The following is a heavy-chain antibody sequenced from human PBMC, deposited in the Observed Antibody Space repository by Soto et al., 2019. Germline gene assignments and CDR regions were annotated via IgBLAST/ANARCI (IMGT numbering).Heavy chain of an antibody. D-gene: IGHD1-1*01. V-gene: IGHV4-30-2*01. Sequence: SETLSLTCAVSGGSISSGGYSWSWLRQPPGKGLEWIGYIFHSGSTNYNPSLKSRVTISVDTSKNQFSLKLSSVTAADTAVYFCAREGNLGRWIQPLDSWGQGTLVTVSS. CDR1: GGSISSGGYS. CDR2: IFHSGST. J-gene: IGHJ4*02. CDR3: AREGNLGRWIQPLDS.